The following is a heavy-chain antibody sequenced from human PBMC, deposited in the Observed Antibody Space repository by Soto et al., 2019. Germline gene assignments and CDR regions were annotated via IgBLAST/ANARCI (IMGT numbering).Heavy chain of an antibody. V-gene: IGHV4-4*02. D-gene: IGHD3-3*01. J-gene: IGHJ4*02. CDR1: GGSISSSNW. CDR3: ARESITIFGGIFDF. Sequence: SETLSLTCAVSGGSISSSNWWSWVRQPPGKGLEWIGEIYPSGSTNYNPSLKSRVTISVDKSKNQFSLKLSSVTAADTAVYYCARESITIFGGIFDFWGQGTLVTVSS. CDR2: IYPSGST.